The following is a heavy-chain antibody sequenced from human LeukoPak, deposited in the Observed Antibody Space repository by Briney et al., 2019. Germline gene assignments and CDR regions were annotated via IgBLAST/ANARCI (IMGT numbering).Heavy chain of an antibody. J-gene: IGHJ3*02. Sequence: GGSLRLSCAASGFTFSSYAMHWVRQAPGKGLEWVAVISYDGSNKYYADSVKGRFTISRDNSKNTLYLQMNSLRAEDTAVYYCARVHYYDSRGAFDIWGQGTMVTVSS. V-gene: IGHV3-30-3*01. CDR3: ARVHYYDSRGAFDI. CDR2: ISYDGSNK. D-gene: IGHD3-22*01. CDR1: GFTFSSYA.